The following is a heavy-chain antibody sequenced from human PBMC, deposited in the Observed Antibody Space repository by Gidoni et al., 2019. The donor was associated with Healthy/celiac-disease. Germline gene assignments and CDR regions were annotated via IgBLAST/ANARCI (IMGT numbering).Heavy chain of an antibody. J-gene: IGHJ5*02. CDR1: GGSISSYY. CDR3: ARVESLGVGQLVRLGWFDP. Sequence: QVQLQESGPGLVKPSETLSLTCTVSGGSISSYYLRWIRQPPGKGLEWFVYIYYSGSTNYNPSLKSRVTISVDTSKNQFSLKLSSVTAADTAVYYCARVESLGVGQLVRLGWFDPWGQGTLVTVSS. D-gene: IGHD6-6*01. CDR2: IYYSGST. V-gene: IGHV4-59*01.